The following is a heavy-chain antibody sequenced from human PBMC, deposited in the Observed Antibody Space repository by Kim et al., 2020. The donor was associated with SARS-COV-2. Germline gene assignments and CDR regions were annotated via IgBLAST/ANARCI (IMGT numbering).Heavy chain of an antibody. D-gene: IGHD3-22*01. CDR3: TTGGHYYDSSGYYYYFYCMDV. CDR2: IKSKTDGGTT. Sequence: GGSLRLSCAASGFTFSIAWMSWVRQAPGKGLEWVGRIKSKTDGGTTDYAAPVKGRFTISRDDSKNTLYLQMNSLKTEDTAVYFCTTGGHYYDSSGYYYYFYCMDVWGQGTTVTVSS. V-gene: IGHV3-15*01. J-gene: IGHJ6*02. CDR1: GFTFSIAW.